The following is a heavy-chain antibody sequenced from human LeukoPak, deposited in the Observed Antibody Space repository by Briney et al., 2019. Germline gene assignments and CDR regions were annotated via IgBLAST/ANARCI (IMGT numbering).Heavy chain of an antibody. CDR1: GGSISSSTYY. CDR2: IFYSGIT. D-gene: IGHD1-14*01. J-gene: IGHJ5*02. CDR3: ARGEPPSPASDP. Sequence: SETLSLTCTVSGGSISSSTYYWGWIRQPPGKGLEWIGSIFYSGITYYKPSLKSRITISGDTSKNQFSLRLSSVTAADTAVYYCARGEPPSPASDPWGRGTLVTVSS. V-gene: IGHV4-39*07.